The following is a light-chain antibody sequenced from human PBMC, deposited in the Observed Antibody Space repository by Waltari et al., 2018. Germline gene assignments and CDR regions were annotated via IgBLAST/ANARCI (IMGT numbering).Light chain of an antibody. CDR3: QKYDRLPAT. CDR2: GAS. Sequence: EIVFTQSPGTPSLSPGERGTPSCRASQSVSRFLAWYQQKPGQAPRLLIYGASTRATGIPDRFSGSGSGTDFSLTISRLEPEDFAVYYCQKYDRLPATFGQGTKVEIK. V-gene: IGKV3-20*01. CDR1: QSVSRF. J-gene: IGKJ1*01.